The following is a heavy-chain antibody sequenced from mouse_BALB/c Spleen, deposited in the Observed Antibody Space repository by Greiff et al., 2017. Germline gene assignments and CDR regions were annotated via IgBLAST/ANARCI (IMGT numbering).Heavy chain of an antibody. CDR2: ISYDGSN. V-gene: IGHV3-6*02. J-gene: IGHJ1*01. CDR1: GYSITSGYY. D-gene: IGHD1-1*01. Sequence: EVKLVESGPGLVKPSQSLSLTCSVTGYSITSGYYWNWIRQFPGNKLEWMGYISYDGSNNYNPSLKNRISITRDTSKNQFFLKLNSVTTEDTATYYCARMDYYGSSSDWYFDVWGAGTTVTVSS. CDR3: ARMDYYGSSSDWYFDV.